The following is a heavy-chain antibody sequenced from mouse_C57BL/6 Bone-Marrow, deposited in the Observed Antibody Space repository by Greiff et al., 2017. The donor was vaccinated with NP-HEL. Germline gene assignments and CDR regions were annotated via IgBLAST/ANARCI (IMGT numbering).Heavy chain of an antibody. Sequence: VKLMESGPGLVAPSQSLSITCTVSGFSLTSYAISWVRQPPGKGLEWLGVIWTGGGKNYNSALKSRLSISKDNSKSQVFLKMNSLQTDDTARYYCARKGEGFAYWGQGTLVTVSA. J-gene: IGHJ3*01. V-gene: IGHV2-9-1*01. CDR2: IWTGGGK. CDR3: ARKGEGFAY. CDR1: GFSLTSYA.